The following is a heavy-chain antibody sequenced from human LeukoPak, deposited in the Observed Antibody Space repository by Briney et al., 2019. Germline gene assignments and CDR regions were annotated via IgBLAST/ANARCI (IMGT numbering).Heavy chain of an antibody. CDR2: INPNSGGT. J-gene: IGHJ4*02. CDR3: AGEYYYDSSLDY. Sequence: ASVKVSCKASGYTFTDYYMHWVRQAPGQGLEWMGWINPNSGGTNYAQKFQGRVTMTRDTSISTAYMELSRLRSDDTAVYYCAGEYYYDSSLDYWGQGTLVTVSS. CDR1: GYTFTDYY. V-gene: IGHV1-2*02. D-gene: IGHD3-22*01.